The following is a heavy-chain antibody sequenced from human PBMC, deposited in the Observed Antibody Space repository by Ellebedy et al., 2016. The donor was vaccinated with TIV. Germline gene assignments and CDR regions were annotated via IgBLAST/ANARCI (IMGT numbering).Heavy chain of an antibody. CDR1: GHNFTSYW. J-gene: IGHJ5*02. Sequence: GESLKISCKVSGHNFTSYWINWVRQMPGKGLEWMGRIDPTDSYTYYSPSFRGHVTISADKSISTAYLQWNSLKASDTATYYCARLSGRGFDPWGQGTLVSVSS. CDR2: IDPTDSYT. D-gene: IGHD3-10*01. CDR3: ARLSGRGFDP. V-gene: IGHV5-10-1*01.